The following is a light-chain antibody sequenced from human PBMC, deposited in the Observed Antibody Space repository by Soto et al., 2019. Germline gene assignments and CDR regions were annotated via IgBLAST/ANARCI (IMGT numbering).Light chain of an antibody. CDR3: QQYHNSSFS. Sequence: EIVLTQSPGTLSLSPGESATLSCRASQTVIRNFLAWYQQKPGQVPRLLIYGTSSRATGIPDRFSGSGSGTDFTLTISRLEPEDCAVYYCQQYHNSSFSFGQGTKLEIQ. CDR2: GTS. V-gene: IGKV3-20*01. CDR1: QTVIRNF. J-gene: IGKJ2*03.